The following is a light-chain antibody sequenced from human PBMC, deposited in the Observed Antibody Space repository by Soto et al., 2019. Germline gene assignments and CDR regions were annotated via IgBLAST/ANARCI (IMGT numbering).Light chain of an antibody. CDR3: HQYASVPQT. CDR2: GAS. Sequence: EIVLTQSPGTLSLSPGERATLSCRASQSVPKNYLAWYQQEPGQAPRLLIHGASIRDTDIPDRFTGGGSGTDFTLTISRLEPEDVAVYDWHQYASVPQTFGQGTKVEIK. CDR1: QSVPKNY. V-gene: IGKV3-20*01. J-gene: IGKJ1*01.